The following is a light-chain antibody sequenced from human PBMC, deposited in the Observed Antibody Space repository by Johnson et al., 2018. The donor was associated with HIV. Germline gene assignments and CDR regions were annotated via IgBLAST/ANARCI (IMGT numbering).Light chain of an antibody. V-gene: IGLV1-51*01. J-gene: IGLJ1*01. CDR3: GTWDNSLSTCAV. Sequence: QSVLTQPPSVSAAPGQKVTISCSGSSSNIGNNYVSWYQQLPGTAPKLLIYDNNKRPSGIPDRFSGSKSGTSATLGITGLQTGDEADYYCGTWDNSLSTCAVFGTGTKVIVL. CDR2: DNN. CDR1: SSNIGNNY.